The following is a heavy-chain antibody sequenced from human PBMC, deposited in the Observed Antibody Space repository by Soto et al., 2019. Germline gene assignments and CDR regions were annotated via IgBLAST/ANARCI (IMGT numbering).Heavy chain of an antibody. J-gene: IGHJ4*02. D-gene: IGHD3-9*01. Sequence: PGESLKISCMGSGYKVSTWHNFTSYWIAWVRQMPGEGLEWMGIIYPGNSDTRYSPSFQGQVTISADTSISTAYLEWSSLKASDTAIYYCARHVYYDVLKKNYWGQGTLVTVSS. CDR2: IYPGNSDT. V-gene: IGHV5-51*01. CDR1: GYKVSTWHNFTSYW. CDR3: ARHVYYDVLKKNY.